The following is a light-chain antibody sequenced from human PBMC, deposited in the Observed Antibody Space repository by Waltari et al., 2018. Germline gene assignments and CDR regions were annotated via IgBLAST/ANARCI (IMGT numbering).Light chain of an antibody. CDR1: QSISSY. CDR2: AAS. V-gene: IGKV1-39*01. Sequence: DIQMTQSPSSLSASVGDRVTITCRASQSISSYLNWYQQKPGKAPKLLIYAASSLQSGVPSRFSGSGSGTDFTLTISSLQPEDVAVYYCQQYYTTPFFGGGTKVEI. CDR3: QQYYTTPF. J-gene: IGKJ4*01.